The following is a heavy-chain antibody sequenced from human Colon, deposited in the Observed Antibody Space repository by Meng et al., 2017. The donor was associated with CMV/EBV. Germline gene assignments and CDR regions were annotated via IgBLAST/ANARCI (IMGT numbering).Heavy chain of an antibody. V-gene: IGHV1-69*04. CDR1: GGTFRRYS. D-gene: IGHD6-6*01. J-gene: IGHJ4*02. CDR2: ISPALGLA. CDR3: ARDVLWGSSSTYFDS. Sequence: VKVSCKASGGTFRRYSISWLRQAPGHGPEWMGRISPALGLASYPQKFPDRITITADISTSTAYMELTTLRSDDPAVYYCARDVLWGSSSTYFDSWGQGTLVTVSS.